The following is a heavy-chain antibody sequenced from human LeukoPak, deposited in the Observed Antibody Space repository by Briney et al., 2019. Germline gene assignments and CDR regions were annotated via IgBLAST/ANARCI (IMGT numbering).Heavy chain of an antibody. V-gene: IGHV3-33*01. D-gene: IGHD2-8*01. Sequence: PGGSLRLSCAASGFTFSSYGMHWVRQAPGKGLEWVAVIWYDGTNKYYADSVKGRFTISRDNSKNTLYLQMNSLRAEDTAVCYCARDRTYCTNGVCYFRAFDIWGQGTMVTVSS. CDR1: GFTFSSYG. CDR2: IWYDGTNK. J-gene: IGHJ3*02. CDR3: ARDRTYCTNGVCYFRAFDI.